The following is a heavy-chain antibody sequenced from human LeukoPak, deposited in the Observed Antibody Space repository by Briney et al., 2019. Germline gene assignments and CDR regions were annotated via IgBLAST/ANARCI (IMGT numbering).Heavy chain of an antibody. CDR2: ISYDGSNK. V-gene: IGHV3-30-3*01. CDR3: AREHYDVPGAAFDI. J-gene: IGHJ3*02. Sequence: GGSLRLSCAASGFTFSSYAMHWVCQAPGKGLEWVAVISYDGSNKYYADSVKGRFTISRDNSKNTLYLQMNSLRAEDTAVYYCAREHYDVPGAAFDIWGQGTMVTVSS. D-gene: IGHD3-22*01. CDR1: GFTFSSYA.